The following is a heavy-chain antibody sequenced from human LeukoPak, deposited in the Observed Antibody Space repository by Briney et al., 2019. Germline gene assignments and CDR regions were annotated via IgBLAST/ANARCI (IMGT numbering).Heavy chain of an antibody. D-gene: IGHD6-19*01. Sequence: GGSLRLSCAASGFTFSSYEMNWVRQAPGKGLEWVSYISSSGSTIYYADSVKGRLTISRDNAENSLYLQMNSLRAEDTAVYYCARTYSSGWTRAFDIWGQGTMVTVSS. V-gene: IGHV3-48*03. CDR1: GFTFSSYE. CDR2: ISSSGSTI. CDR3: ARTYSSGWTRAFDI. J-gene: IGHJ3*02.